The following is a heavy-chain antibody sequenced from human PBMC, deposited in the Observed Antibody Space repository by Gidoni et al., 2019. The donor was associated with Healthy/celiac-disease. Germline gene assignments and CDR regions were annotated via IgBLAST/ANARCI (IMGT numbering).Heavy chain of an antibody. Sequence: QVQLEQSEAEVKKPGASVKVSCQASGYTFTRYYLHWVRQAPGQGLEWMGILNPSGVSTSYAQKFQGRVTMTRDTSTSTVYMELSSLRSEDTAVYYCARDFLAAAGSYEYFQHWGQGTLVTVSS. J-gene: IGHJ1*01. D-gene: IGHD6-13*01. CDR1: GYTFTRYY. V-gene: IGHV1-46*03. CDR2: LNPSGVST. CDR3: ARDFLAAAGSYEYFQH.